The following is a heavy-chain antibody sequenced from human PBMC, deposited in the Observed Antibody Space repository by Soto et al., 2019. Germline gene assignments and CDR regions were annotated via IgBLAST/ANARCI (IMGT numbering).Heavy chain of an antibody. CDR1: GFTFSTYA. J-gene: IGHJ4*02. V-gene: IGHV3-23*01. CDR3: AKVISTSGSSL. D-gene: IGHD3-10*01. CDR2: ISGSGST. Sequence: GGSLRLSCAASGFTFSTYAMTWVRQAPGKGLAWLSSISGSGSTYYADSVKGRFTISRDNPKNTLYLQMNSLRAEDTAVYYCAKVISTSGSSLWGRGTLVTVSS.